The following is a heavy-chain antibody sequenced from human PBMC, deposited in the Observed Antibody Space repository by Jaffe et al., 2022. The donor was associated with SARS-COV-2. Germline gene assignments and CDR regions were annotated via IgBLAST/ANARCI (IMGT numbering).Heavy chain of an antibody. CDR1: GGSISSGSYY. Sequence: QVQLQESGPGLVKPSQTLSLTCTVSGGSISSGSYYWSWIRQPAGKGLEWIGRIYTSGSTNYNPSLKSRVTISVDTSKNQFSLKLSSVTAADTAVYYCARATTYYDFWSGYYHPTGWGSGMDVWGQGTTVTVSS. D-gene: IGHD3-3*01. J-gene: IGHJ6*02. V-gene: IGHV4-61*02. CDR2: IYTSGST. CDR3: ARATTYYDFWSGYYHPTGWGSGMDV.